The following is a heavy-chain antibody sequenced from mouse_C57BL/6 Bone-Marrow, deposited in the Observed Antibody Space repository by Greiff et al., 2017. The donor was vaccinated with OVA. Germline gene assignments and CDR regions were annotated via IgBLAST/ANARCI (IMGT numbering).Heavy chain of an antibody. CDR3: ARGGFDY. V-gene: IGHV5-17*01. CDR1: GFTFSDYG. J-gene: IGHJ2*01. Sequence: EVKLVESGGGLVKPGGSLKLSCAASGFTFSDYGMHWVRQAPEKGLEWVAYISSGSSTIYYADIVKGRFTISRGNAKNTLFLQVDSLRYEDASMYYCARGGFDYWGQGTTLTVSS. CDR2: ISSGSSTI.